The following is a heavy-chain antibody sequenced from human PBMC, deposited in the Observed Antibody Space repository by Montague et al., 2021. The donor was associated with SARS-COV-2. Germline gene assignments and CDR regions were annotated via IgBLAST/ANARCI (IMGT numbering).Heavy chain of an antibody. Sequence: SETLSLTCSVSGYSISSGYYWGWLRQPPGKGLEWVGCISHIGKTYYRPSLKSRLTISLDSSKNQFSLQARSVTAADTAVYYCVRVWENRVRDYWGQGTLVTVSS. J-gene: IGHJ4*02. CDR1: GYSISSGYY. D-gene: IGHD1-26*01. V-gene: IGHV4-38-2*02. CDR3: VRVWENRVRDY. CDR2: ISHIGKT.